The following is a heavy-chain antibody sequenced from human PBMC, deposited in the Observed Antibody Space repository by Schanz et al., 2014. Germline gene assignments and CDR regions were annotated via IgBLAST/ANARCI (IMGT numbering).Heavy chain of an antibody. D-gene: IGHD3-3*01. Sequence: VHLVESGGGVVQPGRSLRLSCTGSRFTISRNPIHWVRQAPGKGQEWVAHISPNGVTIYYADSVKGRFTISRDNAKNSLYLQMNSLTAEDTAVYYCARGVRIDYWGQGTLVTVSS. V-gene: IGHV3-48*04. CDR2: ISPNGVTI. CDR1: RFTISRNP. CDR3: ARGVRIDY. J-gene: IGHJ4*02.